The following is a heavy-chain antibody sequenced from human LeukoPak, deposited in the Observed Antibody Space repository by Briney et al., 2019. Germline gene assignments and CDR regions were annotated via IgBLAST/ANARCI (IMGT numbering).Heavy chain of an antibody. CDR1: GFTFSSYG. CDR2: ISYDGSNK. V-gene: IGHV3-30*18. J-gene: IGHJ5*02. CDR3: AKDRFDP. Sequence: GGSLRLSCAASGFTFSSYGMHWVRQAPGKGLEWVAVISYDGSNKYYADSVKGRFTISRDNSKNTLYLQMNSLRAEDTAVYYCAKDRFDPWGQGTLVTVSS.